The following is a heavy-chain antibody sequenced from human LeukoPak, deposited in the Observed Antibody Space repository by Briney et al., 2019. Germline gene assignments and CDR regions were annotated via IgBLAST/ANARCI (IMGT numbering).Heavy chain of an antibody. V-gene: IGHV1-69*04. D-gene: IGHD3-16*01. CDR3: ARGPYDGTYYFDC. CDR1: GGTFSNYA. Sequence: SVTVSCTVSGGTFSNYAISWVRQAPGQGLEWVGRIVPIVDVTNYAQKLQGRVTITADKSTSTAYMELSSLTSEETAVYYCARGPYDGTYYFDCWGQGTLVTVSS. CDR2: IVPIVDVT. J-gene: IGHJ4*02.